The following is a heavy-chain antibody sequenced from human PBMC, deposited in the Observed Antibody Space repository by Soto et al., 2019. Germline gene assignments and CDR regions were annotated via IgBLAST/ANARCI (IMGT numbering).Heavy chain of an antibody. CDR1: GYSFTTSW. Sequence: PGESLKISCKGSGYSFTTSWIGWVRQMPGRGLEWMGIIYPSDSDTRYSPSFQGQVTISVDKSISTAYLQWSSLKASDTAVYYCARLFGSGWSGFHPWGQGTLVTVSS. CDR2: IYPSDSDT. CDR3: ARLFGSGWSGFHP. V-gene: IGHV5-51*01. D-gene: IGHD6-19*01. J-gene: IGHJ5*02.